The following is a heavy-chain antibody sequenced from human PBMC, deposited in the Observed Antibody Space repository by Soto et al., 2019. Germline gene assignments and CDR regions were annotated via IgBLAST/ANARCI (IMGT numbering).Heavy chain of an antibody. CDR2: IYHSGST. V-gene: IGHV4-30-2*01. J-gene: IGHJ4*02. D-gene: IGHD2-2*01. CDR3: ARNYPRCFNPSCYQVYFDY. CDR1: GDSISSGDYP. Sequence: QLQLQESGSGLVKPSQTLSLTCAVSGDSISSGDYPWSWIRQPPGKGLEWIGYIYHSGSTNYNPSLTGRVTMSVDTPKNHCSLKLSSVTAADTAVYYCARNYPRCFNPSCYQVYFDYWGQGTLVTVSS.